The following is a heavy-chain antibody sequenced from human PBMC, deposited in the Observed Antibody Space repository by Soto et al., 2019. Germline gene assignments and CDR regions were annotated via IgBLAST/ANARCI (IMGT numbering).Heavy chain of an antibody. CDR1: GFSFSSYA. Sequence: DVQLLESGGGLVQPGGSLRLSCAASGFSFSSYAMVWVRQAPGKGLEWVAVISARGGSSYFAGSVKGRFTLSRDNSKNVLSLEMNSLRAEDTAIYFCAKGSFGYSAAVDNWGQGTLVVVSS. V-gene: IGHV3-23*01. CDR2: ISARGGSS. CDR3: AKGSFGYSAAVDN. J-gene: IGHJ4*02. D-gene: IGHD5-12*01.